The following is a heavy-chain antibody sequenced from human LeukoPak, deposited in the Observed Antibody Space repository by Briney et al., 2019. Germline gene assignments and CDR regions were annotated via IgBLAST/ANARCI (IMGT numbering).Heavy chain of an antibody. Sequence: PSETLSLTCTVSNGSLINYYWSWIRQPPGKTLEWVGYIYYNGLTNYNPSLKSRVAISVDTSKNQFSLKLSSVTAADTAVYYCARVGILASFDYWGQGTLVTVSS. J-gene: IGHJ4*02. CDR3: ARVGILASFDY. CDR2: IYYNGLT. CDR1: NGSLINYY. D-gene: IGHD3-10*01. V-gene: IGHV4-59*12.